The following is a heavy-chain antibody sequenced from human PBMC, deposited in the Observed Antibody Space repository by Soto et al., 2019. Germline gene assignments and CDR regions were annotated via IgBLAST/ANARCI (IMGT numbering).Heavy chain of an antibody. CDR3: ARFWRGPAASYYYYGMDV. J-gene: IGHJ6*02. V-gene: IGHV4-31*03. D-gene: IGHD2-2*01. Sequence: QVQLQESGPGLVKPSQTLSLTCTVSGGSISSGGYYWSWIRQHPGKGLEWIGYIYSSGSTYYNPSLKSRVTISVDTSKNQFSLKISSVTAADTAVYYCARFWRGPAASYYYYGMDVWGQGTTVTVSS. CDR2: IYSSGST. CDR1: GGSISSGGYY.